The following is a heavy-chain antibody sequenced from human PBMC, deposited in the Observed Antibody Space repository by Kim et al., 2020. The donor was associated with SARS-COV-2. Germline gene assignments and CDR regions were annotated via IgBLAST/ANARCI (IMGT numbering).Heavy chain of an antibody. CDR1: GGSFSGYY. CDR3: ARVGHDYGVDFDY. CDR2: INHSGST. D-gene: IGHD4-17*01. Sequence: SETLSLTCAVYGGSFSGYYWNWIRQPPGKGLEWIGEINHSGSTNYNPSLKSRVTISVDTSKNQFSLKLTSVTAADTAVYYCARVGHDYGVDFDYWGQGTL. V-gene: IGHV4-34*01. J-gene: IGHJ4*02.